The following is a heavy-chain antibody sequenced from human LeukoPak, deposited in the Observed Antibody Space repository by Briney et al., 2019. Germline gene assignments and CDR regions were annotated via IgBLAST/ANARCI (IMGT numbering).Heavy chain of an antibody. V-gene: IGHV3-23*01. CDR2: ISGSGGGT. J-gene: IGHJ4*02. D-gene: IGHD5-18*01. Sequence: GGFLRLSCAASGFSFSNYGVNWVRQTPGKGLEWVSAISGSGGGTFYAPSVKGRFTISRDNSKNMLFLQMNGLRAEDTATYYCAKPRSPGYSMGYDPDYWGQGALVIVST. CDR1: GFSFSNYG. CDR3: AKPRSPGYSMGYDPDY.